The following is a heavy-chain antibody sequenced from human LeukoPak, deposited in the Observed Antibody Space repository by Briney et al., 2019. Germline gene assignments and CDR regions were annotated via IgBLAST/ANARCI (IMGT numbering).Heavy chain of an antibody. CDR1: GFTFSTYA. CDR3: AKDWSSEWQQLPDYDAFDI. J-gene: IGHJ3*02. Sequence: PGGSLRLSCAASGFTFSTYAMSWVRQAPGKGLEWVSAINSGGSTYYADSLKGRFTISRDNSKNTLYLQMNSLRADDTAVYYCAKDWSSEWQQLPDYDAFDIWGQGTMVTVSS. D-gene: IGHD6-13*01. CDR2: INSGGST. V-gene: IGHV3-23*01.